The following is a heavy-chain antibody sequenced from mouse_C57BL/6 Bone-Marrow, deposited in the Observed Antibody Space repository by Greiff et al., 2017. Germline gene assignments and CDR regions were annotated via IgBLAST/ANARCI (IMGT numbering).Heavy chain of an antibody. CDR3: SEDSAVYYCAWNGYGPYWYFDV. J-gene: IGHJ1*03. Sequence: VKLVESGPELARPWASVKISCQAFYTFSRRVHFAIRDTNYWMQWVKQRTGQGLEWIGAIYPGNGDTSYNQKFKGKATLTADKSSSTAYMQLSSRTSEDSAVYYCAWNGYGPYWYFDVWGTGTTVTVSS. CDR1: YTFSRRVH. V-gene: IGHV1-87*01. D-gene: IGHD2-2*01. CDR2: GQGLEWIG.